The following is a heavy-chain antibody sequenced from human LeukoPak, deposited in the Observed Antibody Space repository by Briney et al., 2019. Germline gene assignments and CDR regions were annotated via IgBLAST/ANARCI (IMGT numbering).Heavy chain of an antibody. V-gene: IGHV3-30-3*01. J-gene: IGHJ4*02. CDR1: GFTVSSSY. CDR2: ISYDGSNK. D-gene: IGHD3-3*01. CDR3: ARDTRPYYDFWSGYYLDY. Sequence: GGSLRLSCAASGFTVSSSYMSWVRQAPGKGLEWVAVISYDGSNKYYADSVKGRFTISRDNSKNTLYLQMNSLRAEDTAVYYCARDTRPYYDFWSGYYLDYWGQGTLVTVSS.